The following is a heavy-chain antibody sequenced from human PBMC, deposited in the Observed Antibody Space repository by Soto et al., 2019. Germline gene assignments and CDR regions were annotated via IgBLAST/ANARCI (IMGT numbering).Heavy chain of an antibody. D-gene: IGHD3-3*01. V-gene: IGHV4-39*01. Sequence: QLQLQESGPGLVKPSETLSLICTVSGGSISSSRYRWGWVRQPPGKGLEWIGTIYYSRSTHYNPSPKSRVTISVDTSKSQFSLRLNSVTAADTAVYYCATVDGLGVVTPFMDYWGQGTLVTVSS. CDR2: IYYSRST. CDR1: GGSISSSRYR. CDR3: ATVDGLGVVTPFMDY. J-gene: IGHJ4*02.